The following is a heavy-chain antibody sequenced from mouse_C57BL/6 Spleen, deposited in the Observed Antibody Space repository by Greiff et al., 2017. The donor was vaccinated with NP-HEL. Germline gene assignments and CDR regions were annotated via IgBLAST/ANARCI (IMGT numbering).Heavy chain of an antibody. CDR2: FYPGSGSI. V-gene: IGHV1-62-2*01. CDR1: GYTVTEYT. J-gene: IGHJ4*01. Sequence: QVQLKESGAELVKPGASVKLSGKAAGYTVTEYTRHGGKQRSGQGREWIGWFYPGSGSIKYNEKFKDKATLTADKSSSTVYMELSRLTSEDSAVYFCARHEAGAMDYWGQGTSVTVSS. CDR3: ARHEAGAMDY.